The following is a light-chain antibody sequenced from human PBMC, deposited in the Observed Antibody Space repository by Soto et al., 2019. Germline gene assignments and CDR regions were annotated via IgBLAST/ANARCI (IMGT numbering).Light chain of an antibody. Sequence: ETVMTQSPATLSVSPGERATLSCRASQTVSSNLAWYQQKPGQSPRLLIYGASTRATGIPARFSGSGSGTEFTLTINRLQSEDFAVYYCQQYKNWPHTFGQGTKVETK. CDR2: GAS. CDR1: QTVSSN. V-gene: IGKV3-15*01. CDR3: QQYKNWPHT. J-gene: IGKJ2*01.